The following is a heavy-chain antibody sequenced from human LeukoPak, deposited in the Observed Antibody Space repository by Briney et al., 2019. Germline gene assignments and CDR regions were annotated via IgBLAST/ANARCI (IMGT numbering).Heavy chain of an antibody. D-gene: IGHD4-17*01. V-gene: IGHV3-23*01. CDR3: AKPAGGRNYGDYLHAFDI. Sequence: PGGSLRLSCAASGFTFSSYAMSWVRQAPGKGLGWVSAISGSGGGTYYADSVKGRFTISRDNSKNTLYLQMNSLRAEDTAVYYCAKPAGGRNYGDYLHAFDIWGQGTMVTVSS. CDR2: ISGSGGGT. CDR1: GFTFSSYA. J-gene: IGHJ3*02.